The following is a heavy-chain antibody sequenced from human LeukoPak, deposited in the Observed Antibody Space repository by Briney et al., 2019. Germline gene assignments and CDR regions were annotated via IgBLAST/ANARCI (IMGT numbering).Heavy chain of an antibody. CDR1: GVPDRSTNYY. CDR3: ARDRGITTARGVPSWFDP. V-gene: IGHV4-61*02. J-gene: IGHJ5*02. Sequence: SDPVSLTCTLSGVPDRSTNYYWTSIRQPAAKGVEWIWRIYTTRIPSYSPSLKSRATIPVDTSTNQFSLKLPSVSAADTAVYYCARDRGITTARGVPSWFDPWGQGILVTVSS. D-gene: IGHD3-10*01. CDR2: IYTTRIP.